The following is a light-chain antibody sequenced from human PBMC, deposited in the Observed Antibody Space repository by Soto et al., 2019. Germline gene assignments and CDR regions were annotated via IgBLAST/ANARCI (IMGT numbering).Light chain of an antibody. J-gene: IGKJ4*01. Sequence: EVVMTQSPATVSGFPGEGVTLSCRASQPISTDLAWYQQKPGQAPRLLIYGASTRATGVPDRFSGGGSGTEFTLTISSLQSEDFAFYYCQQNNKWPPVTFGGGTKVEIK. CDR3: QQNNKWPPVT. V-gene: IGKV3-15*01. CDR1: QPISTD. CDR2: GAS.